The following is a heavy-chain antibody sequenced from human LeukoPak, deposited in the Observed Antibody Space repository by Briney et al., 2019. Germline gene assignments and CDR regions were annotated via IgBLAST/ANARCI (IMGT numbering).Heavy chain of an antibody. J-gene: IGHJ4*02. Sequence: WMGWMNPNSGNTGYAQKFQGTVTMTRNTSISTAYMELSSLRSEDTAVYYCARVSGVTTGDYWGQGTLVTVSS. CDR2: MNPNSGNT. V-gene: IGHV1-8*01. D-gene: IGHD4-17*01. CDR3: ARVSGVTTGDY.